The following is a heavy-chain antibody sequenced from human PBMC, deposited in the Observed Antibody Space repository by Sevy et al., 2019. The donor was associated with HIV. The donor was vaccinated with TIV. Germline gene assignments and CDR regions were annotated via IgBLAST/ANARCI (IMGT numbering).Heavy chain of an antibody. J-gene: IGHJ4*02. V-gene: IGHV3-23*01. CDR1: GFTFSSYA. Sequence: GGSLRLSCAASGFTFSSYAMSWVRQAPGKGLEWVSAISGSGGSTYYADSVKGRFTISRDNSKNTLYLQMNSRRAEDTAVYYCAKGSYCSGGSCYGGIFDYWGQGTLVTVSS. CDR2: ISGSGGST. D-gene: IGHD2-15*01. CDR3: AKGSYCSGGSCYGGIFDY.